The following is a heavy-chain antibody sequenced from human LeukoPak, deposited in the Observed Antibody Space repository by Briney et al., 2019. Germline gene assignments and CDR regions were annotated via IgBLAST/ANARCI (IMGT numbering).Heavy chain of an antibody. CDR3: ARSRSPLYYYYYMDV. J-gene: IGHJ6*03. V-gene: IGHV1-69*13. CDR1: GGTFSSYA. Sequence: SVKVSCKASGGTFSSYAISWVRQAPGQGLEWMGGIIPIFGTANYAQKFQGRVTITADESTSTAYMELSSLRSEDTAVYYCARSRSPLYYYYYMDVWGKGTTVTVSS. CDR2: IIPIFGTA. D-gene: IGHD2-15*01.